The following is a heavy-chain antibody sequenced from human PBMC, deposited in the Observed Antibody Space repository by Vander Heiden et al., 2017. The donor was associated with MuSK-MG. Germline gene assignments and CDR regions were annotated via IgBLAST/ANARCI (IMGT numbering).Heavy chain of an antibody. CDR3: QASADSWESFDF. V-gene: IGHV3-49*04. CDR1: GYQLASYA. CDR2: MRDKGYAGAT. J-gene: IGHJ4*02. D-gene: IGHD1-26*01. Sequence: EVQLVESGGALVQPGRSLRLSCRPSGYQLASYAIDWVRQAPGKGMGWVGFMRDKGYAGATLYDASVNGRFTISRDDSEGVAYLQMNGLKVEDTGVYFCQASADSWESFDFWGQGNLVTVSS.